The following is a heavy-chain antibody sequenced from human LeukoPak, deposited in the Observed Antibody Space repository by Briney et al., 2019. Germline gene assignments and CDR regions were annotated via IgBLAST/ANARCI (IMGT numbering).Heavy chain of an antibody. CDR1: GFTFSGSA. D-gene: IGHD3-10*01. CDR3: TRPEYGSGILWFDP. Sequence: GGSLRLSCAASGFTFSGSAMHWVRQASGKGLEWVGRIRSKANSYATAYAASVKGRFTISRDDSKNTAYLQMNSLKTEDTAVYYCTRPEYGSGILWFDPWGQGTLVTVSS. V-gene: IGHV3-73*01. J-gene: IGHJ5*02. CDR2: IRSKANSYAT.